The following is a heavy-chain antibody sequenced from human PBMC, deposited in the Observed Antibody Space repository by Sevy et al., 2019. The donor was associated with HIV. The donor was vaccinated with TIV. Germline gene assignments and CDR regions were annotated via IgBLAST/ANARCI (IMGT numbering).Heavy chain of an antibody. CDR2: IWYDGSNT. Sequence: GGSLRLSCAASGFTFSSYGMHWVRQAPGKGLEWVALIWYDGSNTYYADSVKGRFSISRDNSKNTLYLQMSSLRAEDTAVYYCVKDFGGRGGINWGQGTLVTVSS. D-gene: IGHD3-3*01. J-gene: IGHJ4*02. V-gene: IGHV3-30*02. CDR1: GFTFSSYG. CDR3: VKDFGGRGGIN.